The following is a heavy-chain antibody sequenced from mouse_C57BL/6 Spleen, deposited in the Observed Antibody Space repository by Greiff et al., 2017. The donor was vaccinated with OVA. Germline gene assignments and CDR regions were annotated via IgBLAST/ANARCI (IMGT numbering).Heavy chain of an antibody. CDR2: ISYDGSN. J-gene: IGHJ4*01. V-gene: IGHV3-6*01. CDR3: AILRSPLYAMDY. CDR1: GYSITSGYY. Sequence: VQLKESGPGLVKPSQSLSLTCSVTGYSITSGYYWNWIRQFPGNKLEWMGYISYDGSNNYNPSLKNRISITRDTSKNQFFLKLNSVTTEDTATYYCAILRSPLYAMDYWGQGTSVTVSS. D-gene: IGHD1-1*01.